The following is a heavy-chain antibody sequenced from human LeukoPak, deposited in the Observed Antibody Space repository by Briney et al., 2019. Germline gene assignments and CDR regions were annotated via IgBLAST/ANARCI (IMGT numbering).Heavy chain of an antibody. CDR2: IKQDGRER. CDR3: ARAGIHWHYVY. D-gene: IGHD1-7*01. CDR1: GFTFSGFS. J-gene: IGHJ4*02. Sequence: PGGSLRLSCADSGFTFSGFSMSWVRQSPTKGVERVANIKQDGRERYYVDSVKGRFTISRDNAKNSLSLQMNSLRVEDTAVYYFARAGIHWHYVYWGQGTVVTVSS. V-gene: IGHV3-7*01.